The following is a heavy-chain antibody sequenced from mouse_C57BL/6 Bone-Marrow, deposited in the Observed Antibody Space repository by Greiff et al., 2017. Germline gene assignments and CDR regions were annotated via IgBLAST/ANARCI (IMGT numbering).Heavy chain of an antibody. Sequence: EVKLMESGPELVKPGASVKMSCKASGYTFTDYNMHWVKQSHGKSLEWIGYINPNNGGTSYNQKFKGKATLTVNKSSSTAYMELRSLTSEDSAVYYCARKANYDGAWFAYWGQGTLVTVSA. CDR1: GYTFTDYN. CDR3: ARKANYDGAWFAY. CDR2: INPNNGGT. V-gene: IGHV1-22*01. J-gene: IGHJ3*01. D-gene: IGHD1-1*01.